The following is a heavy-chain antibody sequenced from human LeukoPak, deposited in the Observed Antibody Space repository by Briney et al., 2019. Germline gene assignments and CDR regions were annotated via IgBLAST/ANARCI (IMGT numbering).Heavy chain of an antibody. J-gene: IGHJ4*02. CDR2: ISYDGSNK. CDR3: AKDKAARTLYFDY. D-gene: IGHD2-15*01. CDR1: GFTFGSYG. V-gene: IGHV3-30*18. Sequence: GGSLRLSCAASGFTFGSYGMHWVRQAPGKGLEWVAVISYDGSNKYYADSVKGRFTISRDNSKNTLYLQMNSLRAEDTAVYYCAKDKAARTLYFDYWGQGTLVTVSS.